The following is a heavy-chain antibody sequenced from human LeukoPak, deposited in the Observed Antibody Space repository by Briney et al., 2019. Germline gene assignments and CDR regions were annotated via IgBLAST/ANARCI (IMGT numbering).Heavy chain of an antibody. CDR1: GYTFTGYY. Sequence: ASVKVSCKASGYTFTGYYMHWVRQAPGQGLEWMGWINPNSGGTNYAQKFQGRVTMTRDTSISTAYMELSRLRSDDTAVYYCARRKTFKGIYYFDYWGQGTLVTVSS. J-gene: IGHJ4*02. CDR2: INPNSGGT. D-gene: IGHD3-3*02. CDR3: ARRKTFKGIYYFDY. V-gene: IGHV1-2*02.